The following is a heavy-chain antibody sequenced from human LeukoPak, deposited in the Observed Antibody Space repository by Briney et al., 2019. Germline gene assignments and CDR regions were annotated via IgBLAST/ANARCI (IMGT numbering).Heavy chain of an antibody. CDR1: GFTFSSYA. D-gene: IGHD2-15*01. V-gene: IGHV3-23*01. CDR2: ISGSGVST. J-gene: IGHJ4*02. CDR3: AKSFKYCSGGTCYSVDY. Sequence: PGGYLRRYCAASGFTFSSYAMSWVRQAPGQGLEWVSAISGSGVSTSDTATVKGRFTSTRDNTKNTLYLQMNSLRAEDTAVYYCAKSFKYCSGGTCYSVDYWGQGTLVTVSA.